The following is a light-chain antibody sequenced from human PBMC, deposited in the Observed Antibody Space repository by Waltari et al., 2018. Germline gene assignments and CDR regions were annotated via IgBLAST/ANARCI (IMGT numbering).Light chain of an antibody. CDR3: QQYNNWPPWT. CDR2: HAS. V-gene: IGKV3-15*01. CDR1: QSVSSI. Sequence: EIVMTQSPATLSVSPGERATLSCRASQSVSSILAWYQQKPGQAPRLLIYHASTRATGIPARFSGSGSGTEFTLTISSLQSEDSAVYHCQQYNNWPPWTFGQGTKVEIK. J-gene: IGKJ1*01.